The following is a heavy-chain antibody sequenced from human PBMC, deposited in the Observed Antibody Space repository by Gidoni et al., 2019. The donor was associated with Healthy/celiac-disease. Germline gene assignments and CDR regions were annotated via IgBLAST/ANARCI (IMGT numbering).Heavy chain of an antibody. D-gene: IGHD4-17*01. V-gene: IGHV3-74*01. J-gene: IGHJ4*02. CDR1: GFTFSSYW. CDR2: INRDGSST. Sequence: EVQLVESGGGLVQPGGSLRLSCAASGFTFSSYWMHWVRQATGKGRVWVSRINRDGSSTSYADSVKGRFTISRDNAKNTLYLQMNSLRAEDTAVYYCAREGLRWPDFDYWGQGTLVTVSS. CDR3: AREGLRWPDFDY.